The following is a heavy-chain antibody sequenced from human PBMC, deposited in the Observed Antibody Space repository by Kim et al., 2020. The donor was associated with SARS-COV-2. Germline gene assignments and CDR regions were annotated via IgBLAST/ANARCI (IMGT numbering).Heavy chain of an antibody. V-gene: IGHV4-59*01. D-gene: IGHD3-16*02. CDR3: ARVFPPPRYDYVWGSYHLYYYYMDV. CDR2: IYYSGST. J-gene: IGHJ6*03. Sequence: SETLSLTCTVSGGSISSYYWSWIRQPPGKGLEWIGYIYYSGSTNYNPSLKSRVTISVDTSKNQFSLKLSSVTAADTAVYYCARVFPPPRYDYVWGSYHLYYYYMDVWGKGTTVTVSS. CDR1: GGSISSYY.